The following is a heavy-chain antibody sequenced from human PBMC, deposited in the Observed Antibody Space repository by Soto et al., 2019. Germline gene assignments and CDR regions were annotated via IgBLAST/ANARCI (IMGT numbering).Heavy chain of an antibody. D-gene: IGHD4-17*01. Sequence: QLQLQESGPGLVKPSETLSLTCTVSGGSISSSSYYWGWIRQPPGKGLEWIGSIYYSGSTYYNPSRKRRVPISVDTSKNQFSLKLSSVTAEDTAVYYCARSLTTVETMDVWGQGTTVTVSS. CDR1: GGSISSSSYY. CDR3: ARSLTTVETMDV. J-gene: IGHJ6*02. V-gene: IGHV4-39*01. CDR2: IYYSGST.